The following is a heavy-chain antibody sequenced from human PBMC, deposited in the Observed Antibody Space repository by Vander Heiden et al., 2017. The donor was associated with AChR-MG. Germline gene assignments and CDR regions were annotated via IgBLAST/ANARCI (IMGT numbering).Heavy chain of an antibody. J-gene: IGHJ3*02. CDR2: IIPIFGTA. V-gene: IGHV1-69*06. CDR1: GGTFSSHA. D-gene: IGHD2-2*01. CDR3: ARVGDCSSTSCYRKRPYHDAFDI. Sequence: QVQLVQSGAEVKKPGAAVKVSCKASGGTFSSHANSWVRQAPGQGLEWMGGIIPIFGTANYAQKFQGRVTITADKSTSTAYMELSSLRSEDTAVYYCARVGDCSSTSCYRKRPYHDAFDIWGQGTMVTVSS.